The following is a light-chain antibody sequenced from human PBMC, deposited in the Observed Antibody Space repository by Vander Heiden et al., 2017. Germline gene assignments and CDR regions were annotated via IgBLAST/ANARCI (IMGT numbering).Light chain of an antibody. J-gene: IGKJ3*01. CDR3: QQYATSPFT. V-gene: IGKV3-20*01. Sequence: DIVLPPSPGPLSVSPGERATLTCRASQTVSENSLAWYQQKPGQAPRLLIFGASRRPTGLPDRFRGSGSGTDFTLTISRLEPEDFAVYYCQQYATSPFTFGPGTKVDI. CDR2: GAS. CDR1: QTVSENS.